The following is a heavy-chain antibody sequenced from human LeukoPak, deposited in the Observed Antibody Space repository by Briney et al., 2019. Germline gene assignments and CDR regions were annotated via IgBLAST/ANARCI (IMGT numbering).Heavy chain of an antibody. CDR3: ATDSSGYRIFDY. V-gene: IGHV4-4*07. D-gene: IGHD3-22*01. Sequence: PSETLSLTCAVSGASITSFHWTWFRQPAGRGLEWIGLIYTSGSTLYNPSLKSRVTISEDTSKNQFSLKLNSVTAADTAVYYCATDSSGYRIFDYWGQGTLVTVSS. CDR2: IYTSGST. CDR1: GASITSFH. J-gene: IGHJ4*02.